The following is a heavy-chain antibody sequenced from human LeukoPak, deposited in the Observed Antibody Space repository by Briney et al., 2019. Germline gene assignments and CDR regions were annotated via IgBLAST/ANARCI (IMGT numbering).Heavy chain of an antibody. CDR1: GYTFTSYG. D-gene: IGHD6-19*01. V-gene: IGHV1-18*01. Sequence: ASVKFSCKASGYTFTSYGISWVRQAPGQGLEWMGWISAYNGNTNYAQKLQGRVTMTTDTSTSTAYMELRSLRSDDTAVYYCVAGIAVAGTNYWGQGTLVTVSS. CDR2: ISAYNGNT. J-gene: IGHJ4*02. CDR3: VAGIAVAGTNY.